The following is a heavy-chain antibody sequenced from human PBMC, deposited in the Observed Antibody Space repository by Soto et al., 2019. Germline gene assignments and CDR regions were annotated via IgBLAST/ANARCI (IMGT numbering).Heavy chain of an antibody. D-gene: IGHD6-13*01. Sequence: EVQLLESGGALVQPGGSLRLSCAASGFTFSSYAMSWVRQAPGKGLEWVPSISASGDSTHNADSVKGRFAISRDNPKKTLDLQLNSLTADDTAVYYCAKGGLYNSSWYESYWGQGTLVTVSS. V-gene: IGHV3-23*01. CDR2: ISASGDST. J-gene: IGHJ4*02. CDR3: AKGGLYNSSWYESY. CDR1: GFTFSSYA.